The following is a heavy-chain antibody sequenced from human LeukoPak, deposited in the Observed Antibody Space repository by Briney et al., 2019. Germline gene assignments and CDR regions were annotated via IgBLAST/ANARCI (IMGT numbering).Heavy chain of an antibody. D-gene: IGHD5-12*01. CDR1: GFTFSSYG. V-gene: IGHV3-30*18. Sequence: GGSLRLSCAASGFTFSSYGMHWVRQAPGKGLEWVAVISYDGSNKYYADSVKGRFTISRDNSKNTLYLQMNSLRAEDTAVYYCAKEWYSGYDRFDAFDIWGQGTMVTVSS. CDR3: AKEWYSGYDRFDAFDI. CDR2: ISYDGSNK. J-gene: IGHJ3*02.